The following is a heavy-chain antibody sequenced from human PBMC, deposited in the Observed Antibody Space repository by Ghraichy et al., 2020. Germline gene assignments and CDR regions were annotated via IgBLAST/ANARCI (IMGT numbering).Heavy chain of an antibody. CDR2: ISSSSSYI. CDR1: GFTFSSYS. Sequence: GGSLRLSCAASGFTFSSYSMNWVRQAPGKGLEWVSSISSSSSYIYYADSVKGRFTISRDNAKNSLYLQMNSLRAEDTAVYYCARLGGSSWYVLGGSYYYGMDVWGQGTTVTVSS. D-gene: IGHD6-13*01. V-gene: IGHV3-21*01. CDR3: ARLGGSSWYVLGGSYYYGMDV. J-gene: IGHJ6*02.